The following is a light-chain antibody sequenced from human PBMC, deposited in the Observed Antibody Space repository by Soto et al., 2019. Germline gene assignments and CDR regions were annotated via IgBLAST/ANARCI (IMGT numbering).Light chain of an antibody. CDR2: DVS. J-gene: IGLJ1*01. Sequence: QSALTQPASVSGSPGQSITISCTGTSSEVGGYNYVSCYQQHPGKAPKLMIYDVSNRPSGISNRFSGSKSGITASLTISGLLPEDEADYYCTSYTSSNTYVFGTGTKVTVL. V-gene: IGLV2-14*01. CDR1: SSEVGGYNY. CDR3: TSYTSSNTYV.